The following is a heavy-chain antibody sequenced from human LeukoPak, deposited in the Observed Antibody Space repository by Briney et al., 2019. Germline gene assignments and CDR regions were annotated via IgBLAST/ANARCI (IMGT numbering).Heavy chain of an antibody. CDR3: AKDRHFYGAGTYYNLDY. CDR2: ISYDGSTK. Sequence: GRSLRLSCAASGFILSTRGMHWVRQAPGKGLEWVSLISYDGSTKYYADSVEGRFTISRDNSKSTLYLQLNSLRVEDTAVYYCAKDRHFYGAGTYYNLDYWGQGTLVTVSS. D-gene: IGHD3-10*01. CDR1: GFILSTRG. J-gene: IGHJ4*02. V-gene: IGHV3-30*18.